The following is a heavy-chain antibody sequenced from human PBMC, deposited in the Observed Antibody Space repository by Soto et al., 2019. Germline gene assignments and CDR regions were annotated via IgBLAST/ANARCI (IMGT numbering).Heavy chain of an antibody. Sequence: ASVKVSCKASGYTFTGYYMHWVRQAPGQGLEWMGWINPNSGGTKSAQKFQGRVTMTRDTSISTAYMELSRLRSDDTAVYYCARRKGDYYDSSGYHYYFDYWGQGTLVTVSS. CDR3: ARRKGDYYDSSGYHYYFDY. CDR1: GYTFTGYY. D-gene: IGHD3-22*01. CDR2: INPNSGGT. J-gene: IGHJ4*02. V-gene: IGHV1-2*02.